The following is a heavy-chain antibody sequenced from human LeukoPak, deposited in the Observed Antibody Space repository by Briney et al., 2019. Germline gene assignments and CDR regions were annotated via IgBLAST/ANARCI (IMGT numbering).Heavy chain of an antibody. CDR3: ARDPYYSSSSPYFDY. V-gene: IGHV3-9*01. Sequence: GGSLRLSCAASGFTFDDYAMHWLRQVTGKGLEWVSGISWNSGNIEYADSVKGRFTISRDNAKKSLFLQMNSLRADDTALYYCARDPYYSSSSPYFDYWGQGVLVAVSS. D-gene: IGHD6-6*01. CDR2: ISWNSGNI. J-gene: IGHJ4*02. CDR1: GFTFDDYA.